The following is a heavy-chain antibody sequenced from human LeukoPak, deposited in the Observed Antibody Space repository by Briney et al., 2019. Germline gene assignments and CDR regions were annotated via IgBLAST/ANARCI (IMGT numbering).Heavy chain of an antibody. J-gene: IGHJ4*02. D-gene: IGHD3-10*01. CDR3: ARTGKTPEFDY. CDR2: INHSGST. CDR1: GGPFSGYY. V-gene: IGHV4-34*01. Sequence: PSETLSLTCAVYGGPFSGYYWSWIRQPPGKGLEWIGEINHSGSTNYNPSLKSRVTISVDTSKNQFSLKLSSATAADTAVYYCARTGKTPEFDYWGQGTLVTVSS.